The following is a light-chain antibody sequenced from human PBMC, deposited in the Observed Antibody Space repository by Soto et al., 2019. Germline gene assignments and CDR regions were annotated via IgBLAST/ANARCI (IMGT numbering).Light chain of an antibody. CDR1: KLGDKY. CDR2: QDG. CDR3: QAWDSSTVV. Sequence: SYELTQPPSVSVSPGQTASITCSGDKLGDKYACWYQQKPGQSPVLVIYQDGKRPSGIPERFSGSNSGNTATLTISGTQAMDKADYCCQAWDSSTVVFGGGTQLTVL. V-gene: IGLV3-1*01. J-gene: IGLJ2*01.